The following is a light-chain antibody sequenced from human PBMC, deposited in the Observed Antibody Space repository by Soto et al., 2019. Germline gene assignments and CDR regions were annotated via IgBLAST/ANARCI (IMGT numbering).Light chain of an antibody. Sequence: QSVLTQPASVSGSPGQSITISCTGTSSDVGTYNYVSWYQQHPGKAPKLMIYEVSNRPSGVSSRFSGSKSGNTASLTISGLQAEDEADYYCSSYTGNNALYVFGTGTQLTVL. CDR3: SSYTGNNALYV. V-gene: IGLV2-14*01. CDR2: EVS. CDR1: SSDVGTYNY. J-gene: IGLJ1*01.